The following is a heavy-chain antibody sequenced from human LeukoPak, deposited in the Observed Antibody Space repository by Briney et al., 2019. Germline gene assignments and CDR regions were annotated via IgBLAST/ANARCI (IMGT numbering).Heavy chain of an antibody. D-gene: IGHD5-12*01. J-gene: IGHJ4*02. CDR3: ARYIVATNYLDY. CDR1: GVSVSSGSYY. CDR2: IYYSGST. Sequence: SETLSLTCTVSGVSVSSGSYYWSWIRQPPGKGLEWFGYIYYSGSTNYNPSLKSRATISVDTSKNQFSLKLSSVTAADTAVYYCARYIVATNYLDYWGQGTLVTVSS. V-gene: IGHV4-61*01.